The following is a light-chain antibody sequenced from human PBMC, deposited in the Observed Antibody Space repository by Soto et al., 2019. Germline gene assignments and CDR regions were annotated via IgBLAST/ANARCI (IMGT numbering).Light chain of an antibody. Sequence: QSVLNQAPSASGTPGQRVTMSYSGSSSNIGSNTVNWYQQLPGTAPKLLVYSNNQRPSGVPDRFSGSKSGTSASLAISGLQSEDEADYYCAAWDDSLNGYVFGTGTKLTVL. CDR3: AAWDDSLNGYV. CDR2: SNN. CDR1: SSNIGSNT. J-gene: IGLJ1*01. V-gene: IGLV1-44*01.